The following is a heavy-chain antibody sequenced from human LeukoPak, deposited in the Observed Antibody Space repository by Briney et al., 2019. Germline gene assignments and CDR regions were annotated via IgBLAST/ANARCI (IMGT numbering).Heavy chain of an antibody. D-gene: IGHD4-17*01. CDR1: GFTFSSYW. CDR3: AKGWSYDDYSYYFDY. Sequence: GGSLRLSCAASGFTFSSYWMHGVRQAPGKGLVCVSRIKTDGSSTTYADSVKGRFTISRDNAKNSLYLQMNSLRAEDTALYYCAKGWSYDDYSYYFDYWGQGTLVTVSS. CDR2: IKTDGSST. J-gene: IGHJ4*02. V-gene: IGHV3-74*01.